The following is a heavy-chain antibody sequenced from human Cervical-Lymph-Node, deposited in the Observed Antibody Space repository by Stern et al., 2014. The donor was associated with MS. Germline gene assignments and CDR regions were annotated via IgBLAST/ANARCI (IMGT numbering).Heavy chain of an antibody. V-gene: IGHV3-23*04. D-gene: IGHD3-9*01. CDR3: AKDRRYFDWPLDY. J-gene: IGHJ4*02. CDR1: GFTFTSYA. Sequence: EVQLVESGGALEHPGGSRKFSCEASGFTFTSYAMGWVRQAPGRGREWVSAISGSGGSTYYADSVKGRFTISRDNSKNTLYLQMNSLRAEDTAVYYCAKDRRYFDWPLDYWGQGTLVTVSS. CDR2: ISGSGGST.